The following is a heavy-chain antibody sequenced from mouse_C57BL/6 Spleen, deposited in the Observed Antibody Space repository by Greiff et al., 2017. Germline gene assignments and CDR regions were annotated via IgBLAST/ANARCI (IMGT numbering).Heavy chain of an antibody. CDR3: ARGSTMVTTGGFAY. Sequence: VQLQQSGPELVKPGASVKISCKASGYSFTGYYMNWVKQSPEKSLEWIGELNPSTGGTTYNQKFKAKATLTVDKSSSTAYMQLKRLTSEDSAVYDCARGSTMVTTGGFAYWGQGTLVTVSA. V-gene: IGHV1-42*01. J-gene: IGHJ3*01. CDR2: LNPSTGGT. D-gene: IGHD2-2*01. CDR1: GYSFTGYY.